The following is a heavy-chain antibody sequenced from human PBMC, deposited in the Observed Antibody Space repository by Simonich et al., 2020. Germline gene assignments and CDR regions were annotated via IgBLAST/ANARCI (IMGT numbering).Heavy chain of an antibody. CDR1: GFTFSSYE. D-gene: IGHD4-17*01. V-gene: IGHV3-48*03. CDR3: ARHYYGDYYFDY. CDR2: IRSSGSTI. J-gene: IGHJ4*02. Sequence: EVQLVESGGGLVQPGGSLRLSCAASGFTFSSYEMNWVRQAPGKGLEWGSYIRSSGSTIDDADSVKGRFTISRDNAKNSLYLQMNSLRAEDTAVYYCARHYYGDYYFDYWGQGTLVTVSS.